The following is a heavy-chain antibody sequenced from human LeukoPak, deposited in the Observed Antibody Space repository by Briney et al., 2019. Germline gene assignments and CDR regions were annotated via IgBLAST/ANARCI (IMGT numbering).Heavy chain of an antibody. Sequence: ASVKISCKVSGYTFTDYYMHWVQQAPGKGPEWMGLVDPEDGETIYAEKFQGRVTITADTSTDTAYMELSSLRAEDTAVYYCAIGRPAASDYWGQGTLVTVSS. V-gene: IGHV1-69-2*01. D-gene: IGHD6-13*01. J-gene: IGHJ4*02. CDR3: AIGRPAASDY. CDR1: GYTFTDYY. CDR2: VDPEDGET.